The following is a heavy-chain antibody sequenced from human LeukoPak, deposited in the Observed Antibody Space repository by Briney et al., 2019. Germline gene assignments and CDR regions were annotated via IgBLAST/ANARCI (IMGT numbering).Heavy chain of an antibody. CDR2: IYYSGST. V-gene: IGHV4-31*03. J-gene: IGHJ4*02. CDR3: ARSRTWTLDY. Sequence: SQTLSLTCTVSGGSISSGGYYWSWIRQHPGKGLEWIGYIYYSGSTYYNPSLKSRVTISVDTSKNQFSLKLSSVTAADTAVYYCARSRTWTLDYWGQGTLVTVSS. CDR1: GGSISSGGYY. D-gene: IGHD3/OR15-3a*01.